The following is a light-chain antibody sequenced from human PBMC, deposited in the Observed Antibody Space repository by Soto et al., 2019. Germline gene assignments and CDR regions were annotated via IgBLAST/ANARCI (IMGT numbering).Light chain of an antibody. CDR3: CSYAGSYSVV. V-gene: IGLV2-11*01. CDR1: SSVVGGYDF. J-gene: IGLJ1*01. CDR2: DVN. Sequence: QSALTQPRSVSGSPRQSVTISCTGTSSVVGGYDFVSWYQQHPGKAPKFIIYDVNKRPSGVPDRFSGSKSGNTASLTISGLQAEDEADYYCCSYAGSYSVVFGTGTKVTVL.